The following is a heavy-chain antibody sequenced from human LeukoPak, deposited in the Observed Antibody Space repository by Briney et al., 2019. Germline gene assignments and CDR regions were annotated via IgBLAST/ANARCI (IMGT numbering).Heavy chain of an antibody. CDR1: GFTVSSNY. D-gene: IGHD2-15*01. Sequence: GGSLRLSCAASGFTVSSNYMSWIRQAPGKGLEWVSYISSSGSTIYYADSVKGRFTISRDNAKNSLYLQMNSLRAEDTAVYYCARGSGSAVVAYDYWGQGTLVTVSS. V-gene: IGHV3-11*01. CDR2: ISSSGSTI. CDR3: ARGSGSAVVAYDY. J-gene: IGHJ4*02.